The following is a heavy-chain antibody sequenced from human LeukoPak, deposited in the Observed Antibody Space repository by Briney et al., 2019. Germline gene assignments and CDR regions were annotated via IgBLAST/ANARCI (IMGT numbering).Heavy chain of an antibody. CDR1: GFTFDDYA. CDR3: AKDSSRDYYYYYGMDV. CDR2: ISWNSGSI. J-gene: IGHJ6*02. V-gene: IGHV3-9*01. Sequence: GGSLRLSCAASGFTFDDYAMHWVRQAPGKGLEWVSGISWNSGSIGYADSVKGRFTISRDNAKNSLYLQMNSLRAEDTALYYCAKDSSRDYYYYYGMDVWGQGTTVTASS.